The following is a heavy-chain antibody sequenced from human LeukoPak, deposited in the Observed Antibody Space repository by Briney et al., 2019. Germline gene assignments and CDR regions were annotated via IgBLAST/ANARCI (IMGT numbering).Heavy chain of an antibody. CDR3: ARGVGNYYYMDV. CDR1: GYTFTSYD. CDR2: MNPNSGNT. Sequence: ASVKVSCKASGYTFTSYDINWVRQATGQGLEWMGWMNPNSGNTGYAQKFQGRVNMTRNTSISTAYMELSSLRSEDTAVYYCARGVGNYYYMDVWGKGTTVTVSS. V-gene: IGHV1-8*01. J-gene: IGHJ6*03.